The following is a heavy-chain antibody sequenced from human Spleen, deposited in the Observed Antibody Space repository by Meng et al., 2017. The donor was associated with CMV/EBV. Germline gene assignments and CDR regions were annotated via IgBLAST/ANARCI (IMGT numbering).Heavy chain of an antibody. Sequence: QVHLVQSGAEVKKPGASVKVSCKASGYTVTSYYMHWVRQAPGQGLEWMGIINPSGGSTSYAQKFQGRVTMTRDTSTSTVYMELSSLRSEDTAVYYCARDHPQYSSSWDFQHWGQGTLVTVSS. V-gene: IGHV1-46*01. CDR2: INPSGGST. J-gene: IGHJ1*01. CDR3: ARDHPQYSSSWDFQH. CDR1: GYTVTSYY. D-gene: IGHD6-13*01.